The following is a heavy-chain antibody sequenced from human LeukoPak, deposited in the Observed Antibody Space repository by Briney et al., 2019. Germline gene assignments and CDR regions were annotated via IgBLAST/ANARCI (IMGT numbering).Heavy chain of an antibody. CDR2: INWNSGTI. D-gene: IGHD4-23*01. CDR3: AKDTQGMTGGFDY. J-gene: IGHJ4*02. CDR1: GFTFDDYA. V-gene: IGHV3-9*01. Sequence: GGSLRLSCAASGFTFDDYAMHWVRQAPGKGLEWVSGINWNSGTIGYADSVKGRFAISRDNAKNSLYLQVSSLRTEDTALYYCAKDTQGMTGGFDYWGQGTLVTVSS.